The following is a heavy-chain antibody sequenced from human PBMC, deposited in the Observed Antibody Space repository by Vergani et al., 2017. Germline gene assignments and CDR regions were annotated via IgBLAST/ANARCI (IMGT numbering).Heavy chain of an antibody. D-gene: IGHD2-15*01. CDR3: ARDSCSGGSCYYYYGMDV. CDR2: IYTSGST. V-gene: IGHV4-4*07. Sequence: QVQLQESGPGLVKPSETLSLTCTVSGGSISSYYWSWIRQPAGKGLEWIGRIYTSGSTNYNPSLKSRVTMSVDTSKNQFSLKLSSVTAADTAVYYCARDSCSGGSCYYYYGMDVWGQGTMVTVSS. CDR1: GGSISSYY. J-gene: IGHJ6*02.